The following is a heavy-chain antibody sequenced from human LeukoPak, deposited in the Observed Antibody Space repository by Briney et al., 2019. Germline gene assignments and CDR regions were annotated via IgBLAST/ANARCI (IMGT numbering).Heavy chain of an antibody. Sequence: PGGSLRLSCAVSGFPFSNSWMYWGRQAPGKGLEGVANIKKDGSGISYVESVKGRFIISRDNSRNSLYLQMNSLKVEDTAVYFCAGGNAMDVWGKGTAVTVYS. CDR2: IKKDGSGI. V-gene: IGHV3-7*03. CDR1: GFPFSNSW. CDR3: AGGNAMDV. J-gene: IGHJ6*04.